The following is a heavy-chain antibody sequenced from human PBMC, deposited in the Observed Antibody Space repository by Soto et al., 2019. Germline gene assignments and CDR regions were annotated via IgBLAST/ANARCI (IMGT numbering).Heavy chain of an antibody. CDR1: GGSISSSNW. Sequence: QVQLQESGPGLVKPSGTLSLTCAVSGGSISSSNWWSWVRQPPGKGLEWIGEIYHSGSTNYNPSLKSRVTISVDTSKNQFSLKLSSVTAADTAVYYCARIDSGSVYYYYGMDVWGQGTTVTVSS. CDR2: IYHSGST. CDR3: ARIDSGSVYYYYGMDV. D-gene: IGHD1-26*01. V-gene: IGHV4-4*02. J-gene: IGHJ6*02.